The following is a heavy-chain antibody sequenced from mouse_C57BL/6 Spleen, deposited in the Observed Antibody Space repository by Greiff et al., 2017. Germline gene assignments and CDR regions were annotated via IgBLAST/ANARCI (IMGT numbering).Heavy chain of an antibody. Sequence: QVQLQQPGAELVMPGASVKLSCKASGYTFTSYWMHWVKQRPGQGLEWIGEFDPSDSYTNYNQKFKGKSTLTVDKSSSTAYMQLSSLTSEDSAVYYCARRPYFDYWGQGTTLTVSS. CDR3: ARRPYFDY. V-gene: IGHV1-69*01. J-gene: IGHJ2*01. CDR1: GYTFTSYW. CDR2: FDPSDSYT.